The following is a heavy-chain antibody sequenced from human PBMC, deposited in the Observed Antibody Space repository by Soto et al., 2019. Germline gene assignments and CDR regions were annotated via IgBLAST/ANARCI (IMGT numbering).Heavy chain of an antibody. Sequence: SVKVSCKASGGTFSSYTISWVRQAPGQGLEWMGRIIPILGIANYAQKFQGRVTITADKSTSTAYMELSSLRSEDTAVYYCARGGVDYDFWSGEAGYYYMDVWGKGTTVTVSS. CDR2: IIPILGIA. D-gene: IGHD3-3*01. CDR1: GGTFSSYT. V-gene: IGHV1-69*02. J-gene: IGHJ6*03. CDR3: ARGGVDYDFWSGEAGYYYMDV.